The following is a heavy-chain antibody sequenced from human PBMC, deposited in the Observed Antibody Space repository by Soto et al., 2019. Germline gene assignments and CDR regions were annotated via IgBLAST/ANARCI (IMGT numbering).Heavy chain of an antibody. V-gene: IGHV1-18*01. CDR3: ARVIYCTNGVCSYYFDY. J-gene: IGHJ4*02. D-gene: IGHD2-8*01. Sequence: GASVKVSCKASGCTFTNYGISWVRQAPGQWLEWMGWICAYNGNTNYAQKLQGRVTMTTDTSTSTAYMELRSLRSDDTAVYYCARVIYCTNGVCSYYFDYWGQGTLVTVSS. CDR1: GCTFTNYG. CDR2: ICAYNGNT.